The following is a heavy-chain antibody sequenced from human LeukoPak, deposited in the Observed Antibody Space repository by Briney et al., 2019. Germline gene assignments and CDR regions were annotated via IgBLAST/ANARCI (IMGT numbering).Heavy chain of an antibody. CDR3: AKEDIVVVAANFDY. J-gene: IGHJ4*02. V-gene: IGHV3-23*01. CDR2: ISGDGTRT. Sequence: GGSLRLSCAASGFSFSSYAITWARQAPVKGLEWVSAISGDGTRTYYADSVKGRFTISRDNSKNTLYLQMNSLRAEDTAVYYCAKEDIVVVAANFDYWGQGTLVTVSS. CDR1: GFSFSSYA. D-gene: IGHD2-15*01.